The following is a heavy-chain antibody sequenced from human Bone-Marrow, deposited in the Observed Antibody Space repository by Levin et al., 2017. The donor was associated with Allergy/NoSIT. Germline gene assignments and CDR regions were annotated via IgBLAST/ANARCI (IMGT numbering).Heavy chain of an antibody. Sequence: PSETLSLTCTVSGGSISSYYWSWIRQPPGKGLEWIGYIYYSGSTNYNPSLKSRVTISVDTSKNQFSLKLSSVTAADTAVYYCARDSSSWGGVFDYWGQGTLVTVSS. CDR2: IYYSGST. V-gene: IGHV4-59*01. J-gene: IGHJ4*02. CDR3: ARDSSSWGGVFDY. CDR1: GGSISSYY. D-gene: IGHD6-13*01.